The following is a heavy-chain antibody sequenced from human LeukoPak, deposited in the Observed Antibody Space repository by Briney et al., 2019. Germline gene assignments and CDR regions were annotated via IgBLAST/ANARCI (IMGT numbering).Heavy chain of an antibody. J-gene: IGHJ4*02. CDR3: ARDVLYSYGYQTNPLFDY. CDR1: GFTFSSYA. Sequence: QSGGSLRLSCAASGFTFSSYAMHWVRQAPGKGLEWVAVISYDGSIKYYADSVKGRFTISRDNSKNTLYLQMSSLRAEDTAVFYCARDVLYSYGYQTNPLFDYWGQGTLVTVSS. CDR2: ISYDGSIK. V-gene: IGHV3-30*04. D-gene: IGHD5-18*01.